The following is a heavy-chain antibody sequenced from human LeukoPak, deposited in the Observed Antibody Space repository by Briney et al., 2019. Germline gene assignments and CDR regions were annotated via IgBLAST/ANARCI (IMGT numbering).Heavy chain of an antibody. Sequence: GESLKISCKGSGYSFTSYWISWVRQMPGKGLEWMGRIGPSDSYTNYSPSFQGHVTISADKSISTAYLQWSSLKASDTAMYYCAIKYYYYYGMDVWGQGTTVTVSS. V-gene: IGHV5-10-1*01. CDR1: GYSFTSYW. J-gene: IGHJ6*02. CDR3: AIKYYYYYGMDV. CDR2: IGPSDSYT.